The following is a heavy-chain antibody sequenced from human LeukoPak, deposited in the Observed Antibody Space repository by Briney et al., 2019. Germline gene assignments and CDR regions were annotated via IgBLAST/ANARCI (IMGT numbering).Heavy chain of an antibody. CDR3: AREIVHHFGEFYADY. CDR1: GFTVSSNY. D-gene: IGHD3-10*01. Sequence: GGSLRLSCAASGFTVSSNYMSWVRQAPGKGLEWVSVIYSGGSTYYADSVKGRFTISRDNSKNTLYLQMNSLRAEGTAVYYCAREIVHHFGEFYADYWGQGTLVTVSS. V-gene: IGHV3-53*01. J-gene: IGHJ4*02. CDR2: IYSGGST.